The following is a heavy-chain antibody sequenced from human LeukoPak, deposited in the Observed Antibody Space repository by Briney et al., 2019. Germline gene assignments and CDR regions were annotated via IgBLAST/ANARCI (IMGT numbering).Heavy chain of an antibody. CDR3: ARHNHDWGWDF. D-gene: IGHD2-8*02. CDR2: IWPDGTIQ. V-gene: IGHV3-33*01. CDR1: GFIFSYYG. J-gene: IGHJ4*02. Sequence: PGRSLRLSCAASGFIFSYYGMHWVRQAPGKGLEWLAVIWPDGTIQYYADPVKGQFTISRDNSKNTLYLQLTGLRADDSAVYYCARHNHDWGWDFWGQGAQVTVSS.